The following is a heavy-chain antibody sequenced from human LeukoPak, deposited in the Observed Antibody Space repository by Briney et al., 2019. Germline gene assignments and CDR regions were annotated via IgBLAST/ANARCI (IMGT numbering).Heavy chain of an antibody. Sequence: SETLSLTCTVSGGSIGSSYYYWGWIRQPPGKGLEWIGSIYDSGSTYYNPSLKSRVTISVDTSKNQFSLKLNSVTAADTAVYYCARVVWSGYYNQEYNWFDPWGQGTLVTVSS. V-gene: IGHV4-39*01. CDR3: ARVVWSGYYNQEYNWFDP. D-gene: IGHD3-3*01. J-gene: IGHJ5*02. CDR2: IYDSGST. CDR1: GGSIGSSYYY.